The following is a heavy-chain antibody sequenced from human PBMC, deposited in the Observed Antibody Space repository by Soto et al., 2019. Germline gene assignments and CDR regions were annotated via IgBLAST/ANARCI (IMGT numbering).Heavy chain of an antibody. CDR2: INHSGST. CDR1: GGSFSGYY. V-gene: IGHV4-34*01. Sequence: SETLSLTCAVYGGSFSGYYWSWIRQPPGKGLEWIGEINHSGSTNYNPSLKSRVTISVDTSKNQFSLKLSSVTAADTAVYYCARASSGWYHNYWGQGTLVTVSS. D-gene: IGHD6-19*01. J-gene: IGHJ4*02. CDR3: ARASSGWYHNY.